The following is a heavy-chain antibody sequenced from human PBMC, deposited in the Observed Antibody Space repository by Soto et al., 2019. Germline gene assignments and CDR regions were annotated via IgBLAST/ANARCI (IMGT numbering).Heavy chain of an antibody. J-gene: IGHJ5*02. V-gene: IGHV3-7*01. CDR2: IKQDGSEK. CDR3: ASEAGYSYGPPFDP. CDR1: GFTFSSYW. Sequence: EVQLVESGGGLVQPGGSLRLSCAASGFTFSSYWMSWVRQAPGKGLEWVANIKQDGSEKYYVDSVKGRFTISRDNAKNSLYLQMNSLRAEDTAVYYCASEAGYSYGPPFDPWGQGTLVTVSS. D-gene: IGHD5-18*01.